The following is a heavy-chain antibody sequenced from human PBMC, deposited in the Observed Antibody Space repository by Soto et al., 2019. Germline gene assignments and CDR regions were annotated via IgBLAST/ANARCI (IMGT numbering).Heavy chain of an antibody. CDR3: ARDMPLAVAPSYGMDV. D-gene: IGHD6-19*01. J-gene: IGHJ6*02. CDR1: GYTFTGYY. Sequence: ASVKVSCKASGYTFTGYYMHWVRQAPGQGLEWMGWINPNSGGTNYAQKFQGWVTMTRDTSISTAYMELSRLRSDDTAVYYCARDMPLAVAPSYGMDVWGQGTTVTVSS. CDR2: INPNSGGT. V-gene: IGHV1-2*04.